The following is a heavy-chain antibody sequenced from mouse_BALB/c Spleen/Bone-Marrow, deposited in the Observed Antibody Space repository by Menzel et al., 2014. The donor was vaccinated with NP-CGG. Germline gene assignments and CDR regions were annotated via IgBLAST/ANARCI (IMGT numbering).Heavy chain of an antibody. CDR2: INPSNGGT. CDR1: GYTFTSYY. CDR3: TREGDSPFAY. J-gene: IGHJ3*01. D-gene: IGHD2-13*01. Sequence: QVQLQQSGAELVKPGASVKLSCKASGYTFTSYYMYWVKQRPGQGLEWIGEINPSNGGTNFNEKFKSNATLTVDKSSSTAYMQLSSLTSEDSAVYYCTREGDSPFAYWGQGTLVTVSA. V-gene: IGHV1S81*02.